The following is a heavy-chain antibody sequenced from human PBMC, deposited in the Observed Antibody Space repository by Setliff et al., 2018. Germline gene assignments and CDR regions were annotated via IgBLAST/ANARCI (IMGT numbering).Heavy chain of an antibody. Sequence: PGESLKLSCAGSGFTFSSHSMNWVRQAPGKGLEWLANIKQDGSEKFYVDSVKGRFTISRDNAKNSLYLQMNNLRAEDTAVYYCVRDSPYCVNGVCRGYWGQGTQVTVSS. J-gene: IGHJ4*02. CDR2: IKQDGSEK. V-gene: IGHV3-7*03. CDR1: GFTFSSHS. D-gene: IGHD2-21*01. CDR3: VRDSPYCVNGVCRGY.